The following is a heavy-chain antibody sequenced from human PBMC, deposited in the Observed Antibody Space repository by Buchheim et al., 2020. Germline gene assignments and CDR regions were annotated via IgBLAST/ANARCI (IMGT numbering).Heavy chain of an antibody. J-gene: IGHJ4*02. CDR2: ISGSGAGT. CDR1: GLTFSKYV. Sequence: EVQVLESGGGLVQPGGSLRLSCAASGLTFSKYVMSWVRQAPGKGLEWVSAISGSGAGTYYADSVKGRFTISRDNSKNTLFLQMKSLRAEDTAVYYCAIHNVVGYTWRFDYWGQGTRFTVSS. CDR3: AIHNVVGYTWRFDY. D-gene: IGHD1-26*01. V-gene: IGHV3-23*01.